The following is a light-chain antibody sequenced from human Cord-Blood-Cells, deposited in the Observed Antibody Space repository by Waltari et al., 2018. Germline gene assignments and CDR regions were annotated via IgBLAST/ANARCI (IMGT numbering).Light chain of an antibody. CDR2: EGS. J-gene: IGLJ3*02. CDR1: SSDVGSYNL. Sequence: QSALTQPASVSGSPGQSITISCPGTSSDVGSYNLVSWYPQHPGKAPKLMIYEGSKRPSGGSNRFSGSKSGNTASLTISGLQAEDEADYYCCSYAGSSTWVFGGGTKLTVL. V-gene: IGLV2-23*01. CDR3: CSYAGSSTWV.